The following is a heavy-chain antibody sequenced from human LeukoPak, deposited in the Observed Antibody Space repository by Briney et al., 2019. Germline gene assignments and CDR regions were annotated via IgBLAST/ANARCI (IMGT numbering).Heavy chain of an antibody. V-gene: IGHV4-38-2*02. J-gene: IGHJ4*02. CDR2: IFHTGSA. CDR3: VREREKQWLF. CDR1: GYSISSGYY. Sequence: SETLSLTCTVSGYSISSGYYWGWIRQPPGKGLEYIGSIFHTGSADYNPSLKSRVTLSVDTSKNQFSLKLNSVTAADTAVYYCVREREKQWLFWGQGTLVPVSS. D-gene: IGHD6-19*01.